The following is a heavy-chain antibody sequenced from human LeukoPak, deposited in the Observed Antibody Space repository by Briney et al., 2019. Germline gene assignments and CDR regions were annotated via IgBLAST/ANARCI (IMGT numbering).Heavy chain of an antibody. CDR3: ARPHCRMYYFDY. D-gene: IGHD2-21*02. J-gene: IGHJ4*02. Sequence: SETLSLTCTVSGGSISSYYWSWIRQPPGKGLEWIGYIYYSGSTNYNPSLKSRVTISVDTSKNQFSLKLSSVTAADTAVYYCARPHCRMYYFDYWGQGTLVTVSS. CDR1: GGSISSYY. V-gene: IGHV4-59*01. CDR2: IYYSGST.